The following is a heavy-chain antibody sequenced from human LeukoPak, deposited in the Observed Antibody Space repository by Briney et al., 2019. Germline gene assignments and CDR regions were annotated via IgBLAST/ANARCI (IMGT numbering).Heavy chain of an antibody. J-gene: IGHJ4*02. Sequence: PSETLSLTCAVYGGSFSGYYWSWIRQPPGKGLEWIGEINHSGSTNYNPSLKSRVTISVDTSKNQFSLKLSSVTAADTAVYCCASLYPRGYWGQGTLVTVSS. D-gene: IGHD3-10*01. CDR2: INHSGST. CDR3: ASLYPRGY. CDR1: GGSFSGYY. V-gene: IGHV4-34*01.